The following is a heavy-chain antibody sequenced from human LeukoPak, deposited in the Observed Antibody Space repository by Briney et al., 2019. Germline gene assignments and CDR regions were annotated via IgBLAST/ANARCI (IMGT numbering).Heavy chain of an antibody. Sequence: SETLSLTCTVSGGSVSSADSHWGWIRQYPGKGLEWIGYISPTGSTSYNPSLKSRVMISRDSSKNQFSLMLTSVTAAGTAVYYCVRPVTRTSLYDYWGQGPLVTVYS. CDR1: GGSVSSADSH. D-gene: IGHD1-1*01. J-gene: IGHJ4*02. V-gene: IGHV4-31*03. CDR3: VRPVTRTSLYDY. CDR2: ISPTGST.